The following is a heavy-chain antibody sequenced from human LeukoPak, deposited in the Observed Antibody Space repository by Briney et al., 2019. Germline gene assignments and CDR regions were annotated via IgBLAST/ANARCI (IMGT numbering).Heavy chain of an antibody. V-gene: IGHV6-1*01. CDR2: TSYRSKWYN. J-gene: IGHJ4*02. D-gene: IGHD3-10*01. CDR1: GDSVSSNSAA. Sequence: SQTLSLTCAISGDSVSSNSAAWNWIRQSPSRGLEWLGRTSYRSKWYNDYAVSVKSRITINPDTSKNQFSLQLNSVAPEDTAVYYCAKSLLWFGELPLYYFDYWGQGTLVTVSS. CDR3: AKSLLWFGELPLYYFDY.